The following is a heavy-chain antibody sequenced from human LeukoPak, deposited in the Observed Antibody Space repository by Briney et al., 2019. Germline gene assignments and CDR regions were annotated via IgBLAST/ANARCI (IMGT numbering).Heavy chain of an antibody. Sequence: SETLSLTCTVSGGSIGSDYWAWIRQPPGKGLEYIGYIYYTGGTNYNPSLKSRVTISVDTSKNQFSLKLRSVTAADTAVYYCATLPGSWGQGTLVTVSS. V-gene: IGHV4-59*08. CDR1: GGSIGSDY. CDR3: ATLPGS. D-gene: IGHD1-14*01. J-gene: IGHJ5*02. CDR2: IYYTGGT.